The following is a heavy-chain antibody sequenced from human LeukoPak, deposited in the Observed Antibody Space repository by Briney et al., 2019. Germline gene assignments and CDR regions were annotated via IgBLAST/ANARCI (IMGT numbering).Heavy chain of an antibody. CDR2: ITYDGSIK. Sequence: GGSLRLSCAASGFTFSTYGMHWVRQAPCKGLDWVAVITYDGSIKYYPDSVKGRFTISRDNSKNTLYLQMNSLRAEDTAVYYCAKRTKVGATTYFYYGMDVWGQGNTVTVSS. CDR3: AKRTKVGATTYFYYGMDV. V-gene: IGHV3-30*18. D-gene: IGHD1-26*01. J-gene: IGHJ6*02. CDR1: GFTFSTYG.